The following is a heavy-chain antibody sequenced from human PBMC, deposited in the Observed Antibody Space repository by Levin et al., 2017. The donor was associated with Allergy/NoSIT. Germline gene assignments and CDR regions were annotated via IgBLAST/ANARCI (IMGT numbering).Heavy chain of an antibody. J-gene: IGHJ3*02. D-gene: IGHD2-15*01. Sequence: SETLSLTCTVSGGSISSYYWSWIRQPPGKGLEWIGYIYYSGSTNYNPSLKSRVTISVDTSKNQFSLKLSSVTAADTAVYYCARDQAYGVVAQLHAFDIWGQGTMVTVSS. V-gene: IGHV4-59*01. CDR3: ARDQAYGVVAQLHAFDI. CDR2: IYYSGST. CDR1: GGSISSYY.